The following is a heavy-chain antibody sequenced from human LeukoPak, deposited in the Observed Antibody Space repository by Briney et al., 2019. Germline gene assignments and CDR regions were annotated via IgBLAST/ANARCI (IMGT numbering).Heavy chain of an antibody. D-gene: IGHD6-6*01. CDR2: IGGPGDKT. J-gene: IGHJ6*03. V-gene: IGHV3-23*01. Sequence: GGSLRLSCAASEFTFSSFAMSWVRQAPGRGLEWISSIGGPGDKTHYTDSVKGRFTISRDNSKNTLYLYMNTLRAADTAVYYCAKPTIPARPFLTYLYYYLDVWGEGATVIVSS. CDR3: AKPTIPARPFLTYLYYYLDV. CDR1: EFTFSSFA.